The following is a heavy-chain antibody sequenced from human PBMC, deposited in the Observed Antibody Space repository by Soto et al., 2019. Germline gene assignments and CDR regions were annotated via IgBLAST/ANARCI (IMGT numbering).Heavy chain of an antibody. CDR1: GGSISSGGYS. Sequence: PSETLSLTCNASGGSISSGGYSWSWIRQPPGKGLEWIGYIFHSWSTFYNPSLKSRVTISVDRFKNQFSLKLSSVTAADTAVFYCARAPPPIIAGTIAFDIWGQGTMVTVSS. CDR2: IFHSWST. CDR3: ARAPPPIIAGTIAFDI. V-gene: IGHV4-30-2*01. D-gene: IGHD6-13*01. J-gene: IGHJ3*02.